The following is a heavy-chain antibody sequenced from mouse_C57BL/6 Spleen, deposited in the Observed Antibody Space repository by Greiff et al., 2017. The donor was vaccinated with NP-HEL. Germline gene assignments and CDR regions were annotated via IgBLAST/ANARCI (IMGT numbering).Heavy chain of an antibody. Sequence: VQLQQSGAELVKPGASVKLSCKASGYTFTSYWMHWVKQRPGQGLEWIGMIHPNSGSTNYNEKFKSKATLTVDKSSSTAYMQLSSLTSEDSAVYYCARSVVADYDAMDYWGQGTSVTVSS. V-gene: IGHV1-64*01. D-gene: IGHD1-1*01. J-gene: IGHJ4*01. CDR2: IHPNSGST. CDR1: GYTFTSYW. CDR3: ARSVVADYDAMDY.